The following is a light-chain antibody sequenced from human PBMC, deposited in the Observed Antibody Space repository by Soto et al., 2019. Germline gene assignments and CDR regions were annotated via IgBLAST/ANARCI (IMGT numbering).Light chain of an antibody. V-gene: IGLV2-14*01. CDR3: SSYTSSSTRV. J-gene: IGLJ1*01. Sequence: QSVLAQPASVSGSPGQWITISCTGTSSDVGGYNYVSWHQQHPGKAPKLMIYEVSNRPSGVSDRFSGSKSGDTASLTISGLQAEDEADYYCSSYTSSSTRVFGTGTKVTVL. CDR2: EVS. CDR1: SSDVGGYNY.